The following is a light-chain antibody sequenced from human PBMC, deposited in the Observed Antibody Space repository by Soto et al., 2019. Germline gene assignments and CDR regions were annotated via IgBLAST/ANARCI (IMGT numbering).Light chain of an antibody. CDR2: EVS. CDR1: STDVTGRNY. J-gene: IGLJ1*01. V-gene: IGLV2-14*01. CDR3: SSYTSSSTLDV. Sequence: QSALTQPASVSGSPGQSITISCTGTSTDVTGRNYVSWYQQHPGKAPKVMIFEVSSRPSGVSYRFSGSKSGNTASLTISGLQAEDEADYYCSSYTSSSTLDVFGSGTKVTVL.